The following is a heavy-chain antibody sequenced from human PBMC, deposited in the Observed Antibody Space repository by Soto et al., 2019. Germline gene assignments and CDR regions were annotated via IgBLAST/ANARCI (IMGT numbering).Heavy chain of an antibody. J-gene: IGHJ4*02. V-gene: IGHV1-18*01. CDR1: GYIFSAYG. D-gene: IGHD3-22*01. CDR3: ARELNTESSAYYSFAY. Sequence: ASVKVSCKTSGYIFSAYGLAWLRQAPGQRPEWMGWVSTNNANTNYAQKFQGRVTMTTDTSTTTTYMELRSLRSDDTAVYYCARELNTESSAYYSFAYWGQGTLVTVSS. CDR2: VSTNNANT.